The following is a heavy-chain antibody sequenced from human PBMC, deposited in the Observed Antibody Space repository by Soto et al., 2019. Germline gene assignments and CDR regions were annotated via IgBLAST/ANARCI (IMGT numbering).Heavy chain of an antibody. Sequence: QVQLVQSGAEEKKPGASVKVSCKASGYTFTSNAMHWVRQAPGQRLEWMGWIIAGNGNTKYSQKCQGRVSITRDTSATTAYMELSSLRSEDTAVYYCARTFQYCSGGSCYYAMDVWGQGTTVTVSS. CDR3: ARTFQYCSGGSCYYAMDV. CDR1: GYTFTSNA. J-gene: IGHJ6*02. CDR2: IIAGNGNT. V-gene: IGHV1-3*05. D-gene: IGHD2-15*01.